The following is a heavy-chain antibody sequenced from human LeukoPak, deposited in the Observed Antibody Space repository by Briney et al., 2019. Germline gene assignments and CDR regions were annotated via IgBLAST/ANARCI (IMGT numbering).Heavy chain of an antibody. V-gene: IGHV4-61*02. CDR2: IYTSGST. J-gene: IGHJ5*02. Sequence: SQTLSLTCTVSGGSISSGSYYWSWIRQPAGKGLEWIGRIYTSGSTNYNPSLKSRVTISVDTSKNQFPLKLSSVTAADTAVYYCAREKSWFDPWGQGTLVTVSS. CDR3: AREKSWFDP. CDR1: GGSISSGSYY.